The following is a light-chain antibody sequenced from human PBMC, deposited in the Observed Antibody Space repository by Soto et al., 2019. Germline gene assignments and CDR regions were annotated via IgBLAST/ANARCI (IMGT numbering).Light chain of an antibody. CDR2: SAS. CDR1: QGSGKD. V-gene: IGKV1-6*01. CDR3: LQDNNFPWT. Sequence: AIRMTQSPSSLSASVGDRVTITCRASQGSGKDLSWYQQKPGNAPKLMLYSASSLQNGVPSRLSGSGSGTDFTLAIISGRPEDFSNYFCLQDNNFPWTFGQGTNVEIK. J-gene: IGKJ1*01.